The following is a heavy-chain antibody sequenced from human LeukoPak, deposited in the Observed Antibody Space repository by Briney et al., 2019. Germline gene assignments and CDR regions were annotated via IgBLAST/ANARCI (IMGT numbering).Heavy chain of an antibody. J-gene: IGHJ4*02. D-gene: IGHD3-9*01. CDR1: GFTSSNYA. CDR3: AKWGDFDVLTGYYVPDF. CDR2: ITGSGGNT. Sequence: GASLRLSCAASGFTSSNYAMSWVRQAPGKGLEWVSAITGSGGNTYYADSVKGRFTISRDNSKNTLYPQMNSLRDEDTAVYYCAKWGDFDVLTGYYVPDFWGQGTLVTVSS. V-gene: IGHV3-23*01.